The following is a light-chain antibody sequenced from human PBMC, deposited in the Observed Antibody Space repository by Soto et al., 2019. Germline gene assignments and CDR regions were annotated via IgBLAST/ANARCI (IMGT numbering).Light chain of an antibody. CDR2: DVS. CDR3: QQYNTYWT. CDR1: QNIGSW. J-gene: IGKJ1*01. V-gene: IGKV1-5*01. Sequence: IQLTQSPSSLSASVGDRVTITCRASQNIGSWLAWYQQKPGKAPKVLIYDVSNLETGVPSRFSGSGSGTEFTLTISSLQPDDFATYYCQQYNTYWTFGQGTKVDIK.